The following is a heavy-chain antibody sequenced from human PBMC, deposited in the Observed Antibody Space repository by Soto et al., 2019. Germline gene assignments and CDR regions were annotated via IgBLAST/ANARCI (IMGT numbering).Heavy chain of an antibody. V-gene: IGHV1-46*01. J-gene: IGHJ4*02. D-gene: IGHD4-17*01. CDR3: ASSFPEYGGNSGNLFDY. CDR2: IDPSGGST. Sequence: ASVKVSCKASGYTFTTYYMHWVRQAPGQGLEWMGIIDPSGGSTTYAQKFQGRVTMTRDTSTSTVYMELISLRSEDTAVYYCASSFPEYGGNSGNLFDYWGQGTLVTVSS. CDR1: GYTFTTYY.